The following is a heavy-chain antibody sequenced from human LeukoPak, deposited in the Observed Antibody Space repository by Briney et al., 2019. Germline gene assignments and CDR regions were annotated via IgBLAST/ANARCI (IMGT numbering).Heavy chain of an antibody. CDR1: GGSISSYY. D-gene: IGHD1-26*01. Sequence: SETLSLTCTVSGGSISSYYWSWIRQPPGKGLDWIGYIYYTGSTNYNPSLKSRVTLSVDTSKNLFSLKLSSVTAADTAVYYCARSGRGLATRFDPWGQGTLVTVSS. CDR2: IYYTGST. J-gene: IGHJ5*02. CDR3: ARSGRGLATRFDP. V-gene: IGHV4-59*13.